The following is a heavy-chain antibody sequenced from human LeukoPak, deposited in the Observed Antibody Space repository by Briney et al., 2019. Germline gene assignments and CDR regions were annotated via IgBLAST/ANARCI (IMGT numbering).Heavy chain of an antibody. J-gene: IGHJ4*02. Sequence: ASVKVSCKASGYTFTGYYMHWVRQAPGQGLEWMGIINPSGGSTSYAQKFQGRVTMTRDTSTSTVYMELSSLRSEDTAVYYCARDQVLRRRDGYISPFGYWGQGTLVTVSS. CDR2: INPSGGST. CDR3: ARDQVLRRRDGYISPFGY. CDR1: GYTFTGYY. D-gene: IGHD5-24*01. V-gene: IGHV1-46*01.